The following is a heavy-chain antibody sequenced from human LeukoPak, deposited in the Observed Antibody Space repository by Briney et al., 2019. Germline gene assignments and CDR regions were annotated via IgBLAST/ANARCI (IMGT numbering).Heavy chain of an antibody. V-gene: IGHV3-48*03. D-gene: IGHD3-22*01. Sequence: GGSLRLSCAASGFTFSSYEMNWVRQAPGKGLEWVSYISSSSTIYYADSVKGRFTISRDNAKNSLYLQMNTLRAEDTAVYYCARDRHKYNYDSGGYPPYWGQGTLVTVSS. J-gene: IGHJ4*02. CDR3: ARDRHKYNYDSGGYPPY. CDR2: ISSSSTI. CDR1: GFTFSSYE.